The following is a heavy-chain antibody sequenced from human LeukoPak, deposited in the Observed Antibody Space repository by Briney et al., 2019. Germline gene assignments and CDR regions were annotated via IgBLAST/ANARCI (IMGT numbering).Heavy chain of an antibody. Sequence: SQTLSLTCTVSGGSISSGGYYWSWIRQHPGKGLEWIGYIYYSGSTYYNPSLKSRVTISVDRSKNQFFLKLSSVTAADTAVYYCARGIQLWHFDYWGKGTLVTVSS. CDR3: ARGIQLWHFDY. J-gene: IGHJ4*02. D-gene: IGHD5-18*01. CDR2: IYYSGST. CDR1: GGSISSGGYY. V-gene: IGHV4-31*03.